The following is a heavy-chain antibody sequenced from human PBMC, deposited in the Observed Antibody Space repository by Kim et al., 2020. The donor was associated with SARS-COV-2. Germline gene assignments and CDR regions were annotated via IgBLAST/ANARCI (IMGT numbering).Heavy chain of an antibody. Sequence: SETLSLTCTVSGGSISSYYWSWIRQPPGKGLEWIGYIYYSGSTNYNPSLKSRVTISVDTSKNQFSLKLSSVTAADTAVYYCARAIAYYDILTGYPYAIWFDPWGQGTLVTVSS. CDR3: ARAIAYYDILTGYPYAIWFDP. CDR2: IYYSGST. J-gene: IGHJ5*02. V-gene: IGHV4-59*01. D-gene: IGHD3-9*01. CDR1: GGSISSYY.